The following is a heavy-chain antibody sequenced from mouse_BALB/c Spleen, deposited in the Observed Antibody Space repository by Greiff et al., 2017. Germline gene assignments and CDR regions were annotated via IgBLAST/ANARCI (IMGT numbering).Heavy chain of an antibody. CDR3: ARHEGDDYYVPFAY. V-gene: IGHV5-6*01. Sequence: EVKVVESGGDLVKPGGSLKLSCAASGFTFSSYGMSWVRQISDKRLEWVATISSGGSYTYYPDSVKGRFTISRDNAKNTLYLQMSSLKSEDTAMYYCARHEGDDYYVPFAYWGQGTLVTVSA. J-gene: IGHJ3*01. CDR1: GFTFSSYG. D-gene: IGHD2-3*01. CDR2: ISSGGSYT.